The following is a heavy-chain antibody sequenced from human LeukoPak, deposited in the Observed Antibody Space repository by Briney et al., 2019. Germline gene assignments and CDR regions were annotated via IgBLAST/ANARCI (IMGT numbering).Heavy chain of an antibody. D-gene: IGHD5-18*01. CDR2: IIPIFGTA. V-gene: IGHV1-69*13. CDR1: GGTFSSYA. CDR3: ASRVGTTWIQLWLPPDY. J-gene: IGHJ4*02. Sequence: GASVKVSCKASGGTFSSYAISWVRQAPGQGLEWMGGIIPIFGTANYAQKFQGRVTITADESTSTAYMELSSLRSEDTAVYYCASRVGTTWIQLWLPPDYWGQGTLVTVSS.